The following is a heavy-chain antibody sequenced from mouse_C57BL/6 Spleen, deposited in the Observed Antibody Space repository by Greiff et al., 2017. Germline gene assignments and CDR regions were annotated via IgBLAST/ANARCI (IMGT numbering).Heavy chain of an antibody. Sequence: EVMLVESGPGMVKPSQSLSLTCTVTGYSITSGYDWHWIRHFPGNKLEWMGYISYSGSTNYNPSLKSRISITHDTSKNHFFLKLNSVTTEDTATYYCAREGGNYGAMDYWGQGTSVTVSS. CDR3: AREGGNYGAMDY. CDR2: ISYSGST. V-gene: IGHV3-1*01. D-gene: IGHD2-1*01. J-gene: IGHJ4*01. CDR1: GYSITSGYD.